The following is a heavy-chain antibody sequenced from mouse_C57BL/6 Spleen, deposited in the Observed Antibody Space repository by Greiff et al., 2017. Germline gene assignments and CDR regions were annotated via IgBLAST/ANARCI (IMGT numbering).Heavy chain of an antibody. D-gene: IGHD2-3*01. J-gene: IGHJ2*01. CDR3: AREGNYDGYYDY. Sequence: DVQLVESGPGLVKPSQSLSLTCSVTGYSITSGYYWNWIRQFPGNKLEWMGYISYDGSNNYNPSLKNRISITRDTSKNQFFLKLNSVTTEDTATYYCAREGNYDGYYDYWGQGTTLTVSS. CDR1: GYSITSGYY. V-gene: IGHV3-6*01. CDR2: ISYDGSN.